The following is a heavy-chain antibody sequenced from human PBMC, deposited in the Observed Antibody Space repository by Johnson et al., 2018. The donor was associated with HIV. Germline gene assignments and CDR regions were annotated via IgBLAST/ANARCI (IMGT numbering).Heavy chain of an antibody. CDR1: DFTFTNNA. Sequence: VQLVESGGGVVQPGGSLRLSCAASDFTFTNNAIHWVRQAPGKGLEWVSVIYSGGSTYYADSVKDRFTISRDNSKNTLYLQMNSLRAEDTAVYYCAREKTTPDAFDIWGQGTMVTVSS. V-gene: IGHV3-66*01. CDR3: AREKTTPDAFDI. J-gene: IGHJ3*02. CDR2: IYSGGST. D-gene: IGHD4-11*01.